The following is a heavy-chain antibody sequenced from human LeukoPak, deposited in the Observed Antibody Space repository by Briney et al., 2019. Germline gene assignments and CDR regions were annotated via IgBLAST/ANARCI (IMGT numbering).Heavy chain of an antibody. J-gene: IGHJ4*02. CDR3: ARDRDCSTTNCPVGVLDY. Sequence: PGGSLRLSCAASGFTFSSYVMHWVRQAPGKGLERVAIISYDGSNKYYADSVKGRFTISRDNSKNTLYVEMNTLRLEDTAVYYCARDRDCSTTNCPVGVLDYWGQGTLVTVSS. CDR1: GFTFSSYV. CDR2: ISYDGSNK. D-gene: IGHD2-2*01. V-gene: IGHV3-30-3*01.